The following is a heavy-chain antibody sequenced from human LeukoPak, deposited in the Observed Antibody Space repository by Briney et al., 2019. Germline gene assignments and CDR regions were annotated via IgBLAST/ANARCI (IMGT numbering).Heavy chain of an antibody. J-gene: IGHJ4*02. CDR3: VSLGYSSSSLRY. V-gene: IGHV3-30*01. D-gene: IGHD6-6*01. CDR2: ISYDGGNK. CDR1: GFTFSRSA. Sequence: PGGSLRLSCAASGFTFSRSAMRWVRQAPGKGLEWAAIISYDGGNKYYADSVKGRFTISRDNSKNTLYLQMNSLRAEDTAVYFCVSLGYSSSSLRYWGQGTLVTVSS.